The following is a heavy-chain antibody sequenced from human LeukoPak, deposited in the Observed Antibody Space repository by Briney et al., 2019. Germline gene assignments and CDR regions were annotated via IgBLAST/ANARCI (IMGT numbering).Heavy chain of an antibody. D-gene: IGHD2-15*01. V-gene: IGHV5-51*01. CDR2: IYPGDSDT. CDR1: GYSFTSYW. Sequence: GESLKISCKGSGYSFTSYWIGWVRQMPGKGLEWMGIIYPGDSDTRYSPSFQGQVTISADKSISTAYLQWSSLKASDTAMYYCARPNSDCSGGSCYSGIDAFDIWGQGTMVTVSS. J-gene: IGHJ3*02. CDR3: ARPNSDCSGGSCYSGIDAFDI.